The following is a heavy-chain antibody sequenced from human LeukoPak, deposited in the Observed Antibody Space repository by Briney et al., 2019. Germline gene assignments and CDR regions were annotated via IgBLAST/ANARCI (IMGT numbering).Heavy chain of an antibody. CDR2: ISSSGSTI. Sequence: GGSLRLSCAASGFTFSTYSMNWVRQAPGKGLEWVSYISSSGSTIYYADSVKGRFTISRDNTKNSLYLQMNSLRAEDTAVYYCAELGITMIGGVWGKGTTVTISS. CDR1: GFTFSTYS. V-gene: IGHV3-48*04. J-gene: IGHJ6*04. CDR3: AELGITMIGGV. D-gene: IGHD3-10*02.